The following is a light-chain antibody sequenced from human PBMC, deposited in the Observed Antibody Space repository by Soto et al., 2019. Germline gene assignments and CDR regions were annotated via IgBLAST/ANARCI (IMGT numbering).Light chain of an antibody. J-gene: IGKJ1*01. CDR2: DAS. CDR3: QQYNSYSKT. V-gene: IGKV1-5*01. CDR1: RSISDW. Sequence: DIQMTQSPSTLSASIGDRVTITCRASRSISDWLAWYQQKPGKAPELPIFDASSLKSGVPSRFSGSGSGTEFTLTISRLQPDDSASYYCQQYNSYSKTFGQGTKV.